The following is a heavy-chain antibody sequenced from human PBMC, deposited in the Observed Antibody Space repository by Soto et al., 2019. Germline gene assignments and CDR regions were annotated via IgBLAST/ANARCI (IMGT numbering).Heavy chain of an antibody. CDR3: AGVPAANYYYYYGMDV. CDR1: GFTFSSYA. D-gene: IGHD2-2*01. V-gene: IGHV3-23*01. CDR2: ISGSGGST. Sequence: EVQLLESGGGLVQPGGSLRLSCAASGFTFSSYAMSWVRQAPGKGLEWVSAISGSGGSTYYADSVKGRFTIPRDNSKNTLYLQMNSLRAEDTAVYYCAGVPAANYYYYYGMDVWGQGTTVTVSS. J-gene: IGHJ6*02.